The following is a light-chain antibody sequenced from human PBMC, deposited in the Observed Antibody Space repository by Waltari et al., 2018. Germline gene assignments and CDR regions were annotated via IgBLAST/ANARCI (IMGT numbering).Light chain of an antibody. V-gene: IGLV2-14*03. J-gene: IGLJ2*01. CDR3: SSYISSDTLEL. Sequence: HSALTQPASVSGSPGQSITISCPGTSSDVGGYNYVSWYQQHPGKAPKLMIYDVSNRPSGGSNRCSGSKSGNTASLTISGLQAEDEADYYCSSYISSDTLELFGGGTSLTVL. CDR2: DVS. CDR1: SSDVGGYNY.